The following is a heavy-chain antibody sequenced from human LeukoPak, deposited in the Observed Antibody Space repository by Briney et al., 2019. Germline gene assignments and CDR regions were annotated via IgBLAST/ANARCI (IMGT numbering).Heavy chain of an antibody. D-gene: IGHD3-16*01. CDR1: RYSISSGYY. V-gene: IGHV4-38-2*02. CDR3: ASGVNFDY. CDR2: IYHSGST. Sequence: SETLSLTCTVYRYSISSGYYWGWIRQPPGKGLEWIGSIYHSGSTYYNPSLKSRVTISVDTSKNQFSLKLSSVTAADTAVYYCASGVNFDYWGQGTLVIVSS. J-gene: IGHJ4*02.